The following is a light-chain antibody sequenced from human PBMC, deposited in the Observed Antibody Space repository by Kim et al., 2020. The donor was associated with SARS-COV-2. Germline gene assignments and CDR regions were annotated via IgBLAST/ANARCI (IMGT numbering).Light chain of an antibody. Sequence: ASVGDRVTITCQASQSSSAYLAWYQHKSGKAPKLLIYKASNLESGVPSRFSGSGSGTEFTLTISSLQPDDFVTYYCQQYDSFPWTFGQGTKVDIK. V-gene: IGKV1-5*03. CDR2: KAS. CDR3: QQYDSFPWT. J-gene: IGKJ1*01. CDR1: QSSSAY.